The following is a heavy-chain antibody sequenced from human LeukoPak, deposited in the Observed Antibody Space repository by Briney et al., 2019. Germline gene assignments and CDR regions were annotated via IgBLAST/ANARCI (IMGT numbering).Heavy chain of an antibody. Sequence: PGGSLRLSCAASGFTFSSYSMNWVRQAPGKGLEWVSAISGSGGSTYYADSVKGRFTISRDNSKNTLYLQMNSLRAEDTAVYYCAKDGTDSSGYYDYFTLAYYFDYWGQGTLVTVSS. CDR2: ISGSGGST. J-gene: IGHJ4*02. D-gene: IGHD3-22*01. CDR1: GFTFSSYS. V-gene: IGHV3-23*01. CDR3: AKDGTDSSGYYDYFTLAYYFDY.